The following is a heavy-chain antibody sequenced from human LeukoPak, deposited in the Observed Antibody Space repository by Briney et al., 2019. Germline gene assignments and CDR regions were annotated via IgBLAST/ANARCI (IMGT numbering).Heavy chain of an antibody. D-gene: IGHD1-26*01. CDR1: GYTFTTYG. CDR2: ISAYNGNT. V-gene: IGHV1-18*01. J-gene: IGHJ4*02. CDR3: ARVVGATDPPYYFDY. Sequence: GASVKVSCKASGYTFTTYGISWVRQAPGQGLEWVGWISAYNGNTNYAQRFQGRVTMTTDTSTSTAYMELRSLRSDDTAVYYCARVVGATDPPYYFDYWGQGTLVTVSS.